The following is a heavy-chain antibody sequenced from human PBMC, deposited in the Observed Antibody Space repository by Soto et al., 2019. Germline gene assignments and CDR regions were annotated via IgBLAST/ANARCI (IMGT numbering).Heavy chain of an antibody. CDR3: ARPDPGRATLPY. Sequence: XATLSLTCTVFGDSISSSSYYGSWIRQPPGKGLEWIGSIYYSGNTYYNPSLKSRVTISVDTSKNQFSLKLTSVTAADTPIYYPARPDPGRATLPYCGQRTQVTVSS. J-gene: IGHJ4*02. D-gene: IGHD6-13*01. CDR1: GDSISSSSYY. V-gene: IGHV4-39*01. CDR2: IYYSGNT.